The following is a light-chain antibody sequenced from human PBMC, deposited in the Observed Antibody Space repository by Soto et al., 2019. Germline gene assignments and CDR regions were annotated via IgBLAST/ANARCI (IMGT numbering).Light chain of an antibody. CDR1: QSVEKY. Sequence: EVVLPQSPATLSLSPGERAILSCRASQSVEKYLVWYQQKPGQAPRLLIYDTSNRATGIPARFSGSGSETDFTLTISSLEPEDFAVYYCQQRKHWPPLTFGGGTKVELK. CDR2: DTS. V-gene: IGKV3-11*01. CDR3: QQRKHWPPLT. J-gene: IGKJ4*01.